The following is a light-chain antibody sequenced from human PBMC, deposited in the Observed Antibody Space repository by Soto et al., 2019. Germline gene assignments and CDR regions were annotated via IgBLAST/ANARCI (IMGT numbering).Light chain of an antibody. V-gene: IGKV3-20*01. CDR2: GAS. CDR3: QQYGSSYT. CDR1: QSVSSSY. Sequence: EIVLTQSPGTLSLSPGERATLSCRASQSVSSSYLAWYQQKPGQAPRLLIYGASSRATGIQDRFSGSGSGTDFTLNISRLEPEDFAVYYCQQYGSSYTFGQGTKLEIK. J-gene: IGKJ2*01.